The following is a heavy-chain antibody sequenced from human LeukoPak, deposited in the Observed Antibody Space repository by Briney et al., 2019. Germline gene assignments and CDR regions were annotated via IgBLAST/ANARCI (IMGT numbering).Heavy chain of an antibody. J-gene: IGHJ4*02. D-gene: IGHD5-24*01. CDR1: GFTFSNAW. CDR3: TTDLAPPRWLQQGY. CDR2: IKSKTDGGTT. Sequence: GGSLRLSCAASGFTFSNAWMSWVRQAPGKGLEWVGRIKSKTDGGTTDYAAPVKGRFTISRDDSKNTLYLQMNSLKTEDTAVYCCTTDLAPPRWLQQGYWGQGTLVTVSS. V-gene: IGHV3-15*01.